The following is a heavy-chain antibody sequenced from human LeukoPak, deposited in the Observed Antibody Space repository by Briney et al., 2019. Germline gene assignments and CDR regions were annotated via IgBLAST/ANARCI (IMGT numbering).Heavy chain of an antibody. CDR3: ARDYGEGGYYFDY. V-gene: IGHV3-74*01. J-gene: IGHJ4*02. Sequence: GRSLRLSCAASGFTFSSYAMHWVRQAPGKGLVWLSRISSDGSSTNYADSVKGRFTISRDNAKNTLYLQMNSLRAEDTAVYYCARDYGEGGYYFDYWGQGTLVTVSS. CDR1: GFTFSSYA. CDR2: ISSDGSST. D-gene: IGHD4-17*01.